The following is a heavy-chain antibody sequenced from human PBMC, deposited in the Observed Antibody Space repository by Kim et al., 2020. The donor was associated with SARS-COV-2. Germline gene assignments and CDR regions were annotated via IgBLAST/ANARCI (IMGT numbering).Heavy chain of an antibody. Sequence: GGSLRLSCAASGFTFSSYWMHWVRQAPGKGLVWVSRINSDGSSTSYADSVKGRFTISRDNAKNTLYLQMNSLRAEDPAVYYCARDPLYYYGSRDYYGMDVWGRETGVTVSS. CDR3: ARDPLYYYGSRDYYGMDV. V-gene: IGHV3-74*01. CDR1: GFTFSSYW. CDR2: INSDGSST. D-gene: IGHD3-10*01. J-gene: IGHJ6*02.